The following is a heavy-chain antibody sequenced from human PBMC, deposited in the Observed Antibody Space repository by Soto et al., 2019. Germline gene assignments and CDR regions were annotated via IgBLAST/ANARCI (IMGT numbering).Heavy chain of an antibody. J-gene: IGHJ3*02. Sequence: PSETLSLTCTVSGGSISSSSYYWGWIRQPPGKGLEWIGSIYYSGSTYYNPSLKSRVTISVDTSKNQFSLKLSSVTAADTAVYYCARLYQDGLLWFGELNDAFDIWGQGTMVTVSS. CDR2: IYYSGST. V-gene: IGHV4-39*01. CDR1: GGSISSSSYY. D-gene: IGHD3-10*01. CDR3: ARLYQDGLLWFGELNDAFDI.